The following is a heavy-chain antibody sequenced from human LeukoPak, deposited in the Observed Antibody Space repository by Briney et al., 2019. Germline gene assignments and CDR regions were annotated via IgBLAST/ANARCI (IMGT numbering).Heavy chain of an antibody. CDR1: GFTSITST. D-gene: IGHD2-15*01. CDR2: IVVGSGDT. CDR3: AADLSPRMFDP. Sequence: SVKVSCKASGFTSITSTIQWVRQARGQRLEWIGWIVVGSGDTNYAQRFQERVTITRDMSTSTAYMELSSLRSEDTAVYYCAADLSPRMFDPWGQGTLVTVSS. V-gene: IGHV1-58*02. J-gene: IGHJ5*02.